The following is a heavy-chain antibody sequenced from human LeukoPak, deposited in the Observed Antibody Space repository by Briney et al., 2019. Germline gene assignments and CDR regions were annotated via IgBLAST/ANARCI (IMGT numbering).Heavy chain of an antibody. Sequence: SVKVSCKASGGTFSSYAISWVRQAPGQGLEWMGGIIPIFGTANYAQKFQGRVTITADKSTSTAYMELSSLRSEDTAVYYCARCKGSGSYYYYYMDVWGKGTTVTVSS. CDR3: ARCKGSGSYYYYYMDV. CDR2: IIPIFGTA. CDR1: GGTFSSYA. V-gene: IGHV1-69*06. J-gene: IGHJ6*03. D-gene: IGHD3-10*01.